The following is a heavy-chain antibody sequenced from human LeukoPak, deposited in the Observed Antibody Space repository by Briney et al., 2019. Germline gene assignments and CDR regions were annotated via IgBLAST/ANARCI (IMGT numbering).Heavy chain of an antibody. D-gene: IGHD3-10*01. CDR3: ARGPARVPYYYGSGSSYYFDY. J-gene: IGHJ4*02. CDR2: INHSGST. V-gene: IGHV4-34*01. CDR1: GGSFSGYY. Sequence: NPSETLSLTCAVYGGSFSGYYWSWIRQPPGKGLEWIGEINHSGSTNYNPSLKSRVTISVGTSKNQFSLKLSSVTAADTAVYYCARGPARVPYYYGSGSSYYFDYWGQGTLVTVSS.